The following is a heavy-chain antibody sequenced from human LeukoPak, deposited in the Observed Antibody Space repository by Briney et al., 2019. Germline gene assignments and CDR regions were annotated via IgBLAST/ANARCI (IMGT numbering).Heavy chain of an antibody. CDR3: ARVPIAAAGTSGDY. Sequence: GGSLRLSCAASGFTFSSYAMTWVRQAPGKGLEWVANIKQDGSEKYYVDSVKGRFTISRDNAKNSLYLQMNSLRAEDTAVYYCARVPIAAAGTSGDYWGQGTLVTVSS. CDR2: IKQDGSEK. V-gene: IGHV3-7*01. J-gene: IGHJ4*02. D-gene: IGHD6-13*01. CDR1: GFTFSSYA.